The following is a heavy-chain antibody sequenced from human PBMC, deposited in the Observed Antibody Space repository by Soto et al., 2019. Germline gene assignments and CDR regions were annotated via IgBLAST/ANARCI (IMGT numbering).Heavy chain of an antibody. Sequence: QVQLVESGGGVVQPGRSLRLSCADSEFTFSDYAMHWVRQAPGKGLEWVAVISDDGDKVFYADSMKDRLTISRDNSKSTLFLQLTSLGPEDPALYYCAKAHYHDSSGPNGHAFDIWGQGTLVTVSS. J-gene: IGHJ3*02. V-gene: IGHV3-30-3*01. CDR1: EFTFSDYA. CDR3: AKAHYHDSSGPNGHAFDI. D-gene: IGHD3-22*01. CDR2: ISDDGDKV.